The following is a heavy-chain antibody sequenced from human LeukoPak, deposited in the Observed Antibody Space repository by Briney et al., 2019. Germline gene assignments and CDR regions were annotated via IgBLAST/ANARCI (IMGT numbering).Heavy chain of an antibody. V-gene: IGHV4-59*01. J-gene: IGHJ4*02. CDR2: VYYSGST. D-gene: IGHD6-19*01. CDR1: GASISSYY. Sequence: SETLSLTCTVSGASISSYYWSWIRQPPGKGLEWIGYVYYSGSTNYNPSLKSRVTISVDTSKNQFSLNLSSVTAADTAVYYCARGRVAGNYWGQGTLVTVSS. CDR3: ARGRVAGNY.